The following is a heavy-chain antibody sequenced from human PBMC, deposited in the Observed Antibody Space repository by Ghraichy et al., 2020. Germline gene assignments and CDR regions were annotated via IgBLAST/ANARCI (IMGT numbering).Heavy chain of an antibody. CDR1: GGSISSSSYY. CDR2: IYYSGST. V-gene: IGHV4-39*01. Sequence: SETLSLTCTVSGGSISSSSYYWGWIRQPPGKGLEWIGSIYYSGSTYYNPSLKSRVTISVDTSKNQFSLKLSSVTAADTAVYYCACGDYGQVGRYYYYYYMDVWGKGTTVTVSS. D-gene: IGHD2-21*02. CDR3: ACGDYGQVGRYYYYYYMDV. J-gene: IGHJ6*03.